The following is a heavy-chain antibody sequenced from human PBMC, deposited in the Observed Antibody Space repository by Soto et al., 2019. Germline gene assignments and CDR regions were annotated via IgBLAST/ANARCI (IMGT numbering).Heavy chain of an antibody. V-gene: IGHV1-18*01. D-gene: IGHD1-1*01. CDR1: GYTFTSYG. J-gene: IGHJ6*02. CDR3: ARDRYNWNDQSYYYGMDV. Sequence: GASVKVSCKASGYTFTSYGISWVRQAPGQGLEWMGWISAYNGNTNYAQKLQGRVTMTTDTSTSTAYMELRSLRSDDTAVYYCARDRYNWNDQSYYYGMDVWGQGTTVTVSS. CDR2: ISAYNGNT.